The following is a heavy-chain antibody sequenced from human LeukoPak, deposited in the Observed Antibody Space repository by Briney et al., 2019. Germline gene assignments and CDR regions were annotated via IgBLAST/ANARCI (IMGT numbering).Heavy chain of an antibody. V-gene: IGHV4-4*07. Sequence: SETLSLTCTVSGGSISSYYWSWIRQPAGKGLEWIGRIYTSGSTNYNPSLKSRVTMSVDTSKNQFSLKLSSVTAADTAVYYCAKDMEPAFAVYMDLWGKGTTVTVSS. CDR2: IYTSGST. CDR1: GGSISSYY. D-gene: IGHD1-1*01. CDR3: AKDMEPAFAVYMDL. J-gene: IGHJ6*03.